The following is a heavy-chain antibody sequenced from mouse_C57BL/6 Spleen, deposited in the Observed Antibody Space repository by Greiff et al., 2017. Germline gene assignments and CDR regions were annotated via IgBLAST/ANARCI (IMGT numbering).Heavy chain of an antibody. CDR3: ARHERGYYGSSPWYFDV. J-gene: IGHJ1*03. CDR2: FYPGSGSI. V-gene: IGHV1-62-2*01. Sequence: QVQLQQSGAELVKPGASVKLSCKASGYTFTEYTIHWVKQRSGQGLEWIGWFYPGSGSIKYNEKFKDKATLTADKSSSTVYMELSRLKSEDSAVYFCARHERGYYGSSPWYFDVWGTGTTVTVSS. CDR1: GYTFTEYT. D-gene: IGHD1-1*01.